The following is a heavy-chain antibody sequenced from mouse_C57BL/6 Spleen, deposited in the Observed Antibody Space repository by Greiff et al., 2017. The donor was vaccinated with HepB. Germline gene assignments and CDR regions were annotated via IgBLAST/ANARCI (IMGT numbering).Heavy chain of an antibody. V-gene: IGHV1-26*01. Sequence: VQLRQSGPELVKPGASVKISCKASGYTFTDYYMNWVKQSHGKSLEWIGDINPNNGGTSYNQKFKGKATLTVDKSSSTAYMELRSLTSEDSAVYYCARGPYYYGSSLYFDYWGQGTTLTVSS. CDR3: ARGPYYYGSSLYFDY. CDR1: GYTFTDYY. J-gene: IGHJ2*01. CDR2: INPNNGGT. D-gene: IGHD1-1*01.